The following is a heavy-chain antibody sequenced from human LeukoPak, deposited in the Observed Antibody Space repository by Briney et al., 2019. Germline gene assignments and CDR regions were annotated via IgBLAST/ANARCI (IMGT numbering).Heavy chain of an antibody. Sequence: PGRSLRLSCAASGFTFSSYGMYWVRQAPGKGLEWVAVISYDGSNKYDADSVKGRFTISRDNSKNTLYLRMNKLRVEDTAVYYCAKSSLRGHSLWYFDLWGRGTPVTVSS. J-gene: IGHJ2*01. CDR3: AKSSLRGHSLWYFDL. CDR1: GFTFSSYG. V-gene: IGHV3-30*18. D-gene: IGHD3-10*01. CDR2: ISYDGSNK.